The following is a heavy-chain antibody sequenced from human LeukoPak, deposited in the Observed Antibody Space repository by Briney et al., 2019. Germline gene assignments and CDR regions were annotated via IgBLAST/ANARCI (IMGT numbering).Heavy chain of an antibody. J-gene: IGHJ4*02. CDR3: ARSPAASWSNFGY. CDR1: VESFSDHY. Sequence: PSETLSLTCAVYVESFSDHYWTWIRQPPGKGLEWIGEIHHSGSTTYRLSLKSRVTISVDRSKNQFSLKLTSVTAADTAVYYCARSPAASWSNFGYWGQGSLVTVSS. CDR2: IHHSGST. V-gene: IGHV4-34*01. D-gene: IGHD6-13*01.